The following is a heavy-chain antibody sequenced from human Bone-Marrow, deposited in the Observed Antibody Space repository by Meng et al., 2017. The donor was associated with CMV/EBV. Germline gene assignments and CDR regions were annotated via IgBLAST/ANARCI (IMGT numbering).Heavy chain of an antibody. CDR3: ARDTRDYTGWYP. CDR1: GFTFNSYW. D-gene: IGHD6-19*01. Sequence: GGSLRLSCAASGFTFNSYWMHWVRQAPGKGLVWVSRINNDGSSTSYADSVKGQFTISRDNAKNTLYLQMNSLRAEDTAVYYCARDTRDYTGWYPWGQGTLVTFSS. V-gene: IGHV3-74*01. J-gene: IGHJ5*02. CDR2: INNDGSST.